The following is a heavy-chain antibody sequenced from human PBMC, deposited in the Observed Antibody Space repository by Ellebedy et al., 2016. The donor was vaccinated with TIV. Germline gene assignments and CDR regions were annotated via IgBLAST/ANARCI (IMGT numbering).Heavy chain of an antibody. CDR2: IIPILGIA. CDR3: ARGGWYFDL. V-gene: IGHV1-69*04. CDR1: GYTFTSYG. Sequence: ASVKVSCKASGYTFTSYGISWVRQAPGQGLEWMGRIIPILGIANYAQKFQGRVTMTRDTSTSTVYMELSSLRSEDTAVYYCARGGWYFDLWGRGTLVTVSS. J-gene: IGHJ2*01.